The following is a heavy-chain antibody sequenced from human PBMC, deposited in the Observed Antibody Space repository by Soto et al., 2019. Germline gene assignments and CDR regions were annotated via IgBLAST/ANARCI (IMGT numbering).Heavy chain of an antibody. CDR3: AGDRGLYPAGEGMDV. V-gene: IGHV3-13*01. J-gene: IGHJ6*02. Sequence: GGSLRLSCAASGFAFSSYDMHWVRQATGKGLEWVSAIGTAGDTYYPGSVKGRFTTSRENAKNSLYLQMNSLRAGDTAVYYCAGDRGLYPAGEGMDVWGQGTTVTSP. CDR1: GFAFSSYD. D-gene: IGHD3-10*01. CDR2: IGTAGDT.